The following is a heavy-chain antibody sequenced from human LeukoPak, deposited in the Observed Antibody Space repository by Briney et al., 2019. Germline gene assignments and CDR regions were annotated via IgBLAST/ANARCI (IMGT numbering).Heavy chain of an antibody. CDR2: VYYSGNT. V-gene: IGHV4-59*01. Sequence: PSETLSLTCSVSGASITGYYCIWIRQPPGKGLEWIGYVYYSGNTNYSPSLKSRVTISVDRSMNQFSLILNSVTAADTAVYFCARHGNTAMGDYWGQGTLVTVSS. J-gene: IGHJ4*02. CDR1: GASITGYY. D-gene: IGHD1-7*01. CDR3: ARHGNTAMGDY.